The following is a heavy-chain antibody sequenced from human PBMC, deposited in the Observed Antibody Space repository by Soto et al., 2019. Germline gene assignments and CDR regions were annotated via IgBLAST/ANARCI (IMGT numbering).Heavy chain of an antibody. V-gene: IGHV4-39*01. CDR1: GGSISSSSYY. J-gene: IGHJ6*02. CDR2: IYYSGST. D-gene: IGHD1-26*01. Sequence: SETLSLTCTVSGGSISSSSYYWGWIRQPPGKGLEWIGSIYYSGSTYYNPSLKSRVTISVDTSKNQFSLKLSSVTAADTAVYYCARRAWELLRSGMDVWGQGTTVTVSS. CDR3: ARRAWELLRSGMDV.